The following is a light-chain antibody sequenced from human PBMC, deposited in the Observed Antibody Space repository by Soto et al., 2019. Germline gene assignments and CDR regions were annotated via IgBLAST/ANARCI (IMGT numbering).Light chain of an antibody. CDR2: DAS. J-gene: IGKJ1*01. V-gene: IGKV1-5*01. CDR1: QNIRNW. CDR3: LQDYTYPWT. Sequence: DLQSPPSNSNPSASVVYIVPITGLASQNIRNWLAWYQQKPGKAPNPLIYDASSLKSGVPARFSGSGSGTEFTLTISSLQPDDFATYYCLQDYTYPWTGGQGT.